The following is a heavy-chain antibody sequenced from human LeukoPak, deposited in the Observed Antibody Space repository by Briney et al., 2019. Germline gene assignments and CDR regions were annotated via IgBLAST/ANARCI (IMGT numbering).Heavy chain of an antibody. CDR1: GFNFSDSG. V-gene: IGHV3-30*02. J-gene: IGHJ4*02. D-gene: IGHD2-8*01. CDR2: MRYDATKT. Sequence: GGSLRLSCAASGFNFSDSGIHWVRQAPGKGLEWVAFMRYDATKTYYADSVKGRFSISRDNSKNTVFLQISSLRAEDTSVYYCARSVMMYASTYYFHYWGQGALVTVSS. CDR3: ARSVMMYASTYYFHY.